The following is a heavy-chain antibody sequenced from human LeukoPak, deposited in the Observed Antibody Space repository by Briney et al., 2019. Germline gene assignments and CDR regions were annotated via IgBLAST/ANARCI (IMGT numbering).Heavy chain of an antibody. V-gene: IGHV3-30*02. CDR3: ARAQARPGGLDY. D-gene: IGHD6-6*01. J-gene: IGHJ4*02. CDR1: GFIFTTHA. CDR2: IRYDGSNK. Sequence: GGSLRLSCAASGFIFTTHAMHWVRQAPGKGLEWVAFIRYDGSNKYYADSMKGRFTISRDNSKNMVYLQMNSLRAEDTAVYYCARAQARPGGLDYWGQGTLVTVSS.